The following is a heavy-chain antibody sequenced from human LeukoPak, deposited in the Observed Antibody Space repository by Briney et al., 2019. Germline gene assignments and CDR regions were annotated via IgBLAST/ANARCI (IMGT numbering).Heavy chain of an antibody. V-gene: IGHV4-34*01. CDR2: INHSGST. J-gene: IGHJ5*02. Sequence: SSETLSLTCAVYGGSFSGYYWSWIRQPPGKGLEWIGEINHSGSTNYNPSLKSRVTISVDTSKNQFSLKLSSVTAADTAVYYCARLYYYDSSGYANWFDPWGQGALVTVSS. CDR3: ARLYYYDSSGYANWFDP. CDR1: GGSFSGYY. D-gene: IGHD3-22*01.